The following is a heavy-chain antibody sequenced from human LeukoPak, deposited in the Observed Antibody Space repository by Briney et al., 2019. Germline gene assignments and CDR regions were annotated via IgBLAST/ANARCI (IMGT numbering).Heavy chain of an antibody. CDR1: GYTFTSYG. Sequence: GASVKVSCKASGYTFTSYGISWVRQAPGQGLEWMGWISAHNGDTSYEEKLQGRVTMTTDTSTSTAYMELRSLRSDDTAVYYCARDKGTVATYYYYYMDVWGKGPRSPSP. D-gene: IGHD6-19*01. J-gene: IGHJ6*03. V-gene: IGHV1-18*01. CDR2: ISAHNGDT. CDR3: ARDKGTVATYYYYYMDV.